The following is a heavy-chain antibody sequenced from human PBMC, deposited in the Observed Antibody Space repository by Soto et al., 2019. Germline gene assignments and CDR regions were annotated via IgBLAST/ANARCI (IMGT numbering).Heavy chain of an antibody. Sequence: EVQLLESGEGLLQPGGSLRLPFQPFGFTFTGIPIGWFGKAPGKGWGWVSAISGSGGRKYYADSVKGRFTISRDNSKNTLYLQMNSLRAEDTAVYYCAKGGYDLPWYFDLWGRGTLVTVSS. CDR1: GFTFTGIP. D-gene: IGHD3-3*01. CDR2: ISGSGGRK. J-gene: IGHJ2*01. CDR3: AKGGYDLPWYFDL. V-gene: IGHV3-23*01.